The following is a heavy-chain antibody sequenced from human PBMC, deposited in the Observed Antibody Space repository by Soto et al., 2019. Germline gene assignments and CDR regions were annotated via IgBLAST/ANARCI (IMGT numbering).Heavy chain of an antibody. CDR3: AKGGRQWLVTCDFNY. D-gene: IGHD6-19*01. CDR2: VSHDGRNT. CDR1: GFTFSDYA. Sequence: VQLVESGGGVVQPGRSLRLSCAASGFTFSDYAMHWVRQAPGKGLEWVAVVSHDGRNTHYADSVKGRFTISRDSSKNTVGRGRGSLRGEDTAVYYWAKGGRQWLVTCDFNYWGQGALVTVSS. J-gene: IGHJ4*02. V-gene: IGHV3-30*18.